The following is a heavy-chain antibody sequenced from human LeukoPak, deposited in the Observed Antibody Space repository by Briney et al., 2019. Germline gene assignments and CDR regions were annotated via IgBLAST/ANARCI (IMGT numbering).Heavy chain of an antibody. V-gene: IGHV1-24*01. CDR1: GYTLTELS. Sequence: ASVKVSCKVSGYTLTELSMHWVRQAPGKGLEWMGGFDPEDGETIYAQKFQGRVTMTEDTSTDTAYMELSSLRSEDTAVYYCATAPPSAQYYDILTGYELDDWGQGTLVTVSS. J-gene: IGHJ4*02. CDR3: ATAPPSAQYYDILTGYELDD. D-gene: IGHD3-9*01. CDR2: FDPEDGET.